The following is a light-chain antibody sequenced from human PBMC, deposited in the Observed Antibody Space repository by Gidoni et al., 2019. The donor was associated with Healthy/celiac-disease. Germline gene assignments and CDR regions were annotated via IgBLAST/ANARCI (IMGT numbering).Light chain of an antibody. V-gene: IGLV2-14*01. Sequence: SALTPPASVSGPPGQSITISCTGTSSDVGGYNHVSWYQQHPGKAPKLMIYEVSNRPSGVSNRFSGSKSGNTASLTISGLQAEDEADYYCSSYTSSSTLVFGGGTKLTVL. CDR2: EVS. CDR1: SSDVGGYNH. J-gene: IGLJ3*02. CDR3: SSYTSSSTLV.